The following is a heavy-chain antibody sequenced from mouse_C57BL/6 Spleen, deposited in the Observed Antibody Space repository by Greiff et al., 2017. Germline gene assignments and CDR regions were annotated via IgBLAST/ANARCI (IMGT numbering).Heavy chain of an antibody. CDR2: IYPGDGDT. CDR1: GYAFSSYW. J-gene: IGHJ4*01. V-gene: IGHV1-80*01. CDR3: APIYYGYARYAMDY. Sequence: QVQLKQSGAELVKPGASVKISCKASGYAFSSYWMNWVKQRPGKGLEWIGQIYPGDGDTNYNGKFKGKATLTADKSSSTAYMQLSSLTSEDSAVYFCAPIYYGYARYAMDYWGQGTSVTVSS. D-gene: IGHD2-2*01.